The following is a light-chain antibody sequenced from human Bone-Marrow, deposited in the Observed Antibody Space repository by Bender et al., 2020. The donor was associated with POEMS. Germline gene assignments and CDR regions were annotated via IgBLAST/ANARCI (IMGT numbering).Light chain of an antibody. CDR2: EVS. Sequence: QSALTQPASVSGSPGQSITISCTATSSDVGDYNYVSWYQQHPGKAPKLMIYEVSKRPSGVPDRFSGSKSGNTASLSITGLQADDEADYYCTSYVAANKYVFGTGTTVSVL. V-gene: IGLV2-8*01. J-gene: IGLJ1*01. CDR3: TSYVAANKYV. CDR1: SSDVGDYNY.